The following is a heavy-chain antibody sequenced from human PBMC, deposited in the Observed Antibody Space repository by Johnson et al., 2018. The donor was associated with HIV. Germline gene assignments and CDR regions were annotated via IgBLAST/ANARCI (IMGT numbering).Heavy chain of an antibody. D-gene: IGHD3-22*01. CDR2: IYSGGST. J-gene: IGHJ3*02. CDR3: ARDRGYWDAFDI. Sequence: VQLVESGGGLVQPGGSLRLSCAASGFTVSSNYINWVRQAPGKGLEWVSVIYSGGSTYYADSVRGRFSISRDNTKHSLYLQMNSLRAEDTALYYCARDRGYWDAFDIWGQGTMVTVSS. CDR1: GFTVSSNY. V-gene: IGHV3-66*01.